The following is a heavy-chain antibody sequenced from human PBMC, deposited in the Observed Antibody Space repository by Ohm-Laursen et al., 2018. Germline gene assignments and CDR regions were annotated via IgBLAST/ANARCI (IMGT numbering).Heavy chain of an antibody. V-gene: IGHV1-2*02. J-gene: IGHJ6*02. D-gene: IGHD3-9*01. CDR2: INPNSGGT. CDR1: GYTFTGYY. Sequence: ESSVKVSCKASGYTFTGYYMHWVRQAPGQGLEWMGWINPNSGGTNYAQKFQGRVTMTRDTSISTAYMELSRLRSDDTAVYYCARGRSMVLTGYYYMDMDVWGQGTTVTVSS. CDR3: ARGRSMVLTGYYYMDMDV.